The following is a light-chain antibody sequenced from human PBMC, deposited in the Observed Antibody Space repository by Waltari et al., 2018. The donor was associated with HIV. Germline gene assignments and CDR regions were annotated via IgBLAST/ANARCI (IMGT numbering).Light chain of an antibody. V-gene: IGLV1-51*01. J-gene: IGLJ1*01. CDR3: GTWDSSLSADV. CDR1: TSTIANKN. CDR2: DNN. Sequence: QSVLTQPPSVSAAPGQTVTISCSGSTSTIANKNISWYQQFPGSAPRALIYDNNKRPSGIPDRFSGSQSATSATLTIAWLQTGDEADYFCGTWDSSLSADVFGTGTSVTVL.